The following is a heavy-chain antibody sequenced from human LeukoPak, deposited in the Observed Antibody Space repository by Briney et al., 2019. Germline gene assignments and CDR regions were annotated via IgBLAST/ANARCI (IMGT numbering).Heavy chain of an antibody. CDR2: ISYDGSNK. CDR3: AKDRNTIFGVVTIFDY. D-gene: IGHD3-3*01. V-gene: IGHV3-30*04. Sequence: GRSLRLSCAASGFTFSSYAMHWVRQAPGKGLEWVAVISYDGSNKYYADSVKGRFTISRDNSKNTLYLQMNSLRAEDTAVYYCAKDRNTIFGVVTIFDYWGQGTLVTVSS. J-gene: IGHJ4*02. CDR1: GFTFSSYA.